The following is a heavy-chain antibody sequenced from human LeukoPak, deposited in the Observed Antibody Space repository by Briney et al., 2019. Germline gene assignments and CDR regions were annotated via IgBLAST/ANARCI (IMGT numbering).Heavy chain of an antibody. CDR3: ARGRIVVVPAATYYYGSGTLFDY. CDR2: INHSGST. Sequence: SETPSLSCAVYGGSFSGYYWSWLRQPPGKGLEWTVEINHSGSTNYNPSLKSRVTISVDTSKNQFSLKLSSVTAADTAVYYCARGRIVVVPAATYYYGSGTLFDYWGQGTLVTVSS. D-gene: IGHD2-2*01. CDR1: GGSFSGYY. V-gene: IGHV4-34*01. J-gene: IGHJ4*02.